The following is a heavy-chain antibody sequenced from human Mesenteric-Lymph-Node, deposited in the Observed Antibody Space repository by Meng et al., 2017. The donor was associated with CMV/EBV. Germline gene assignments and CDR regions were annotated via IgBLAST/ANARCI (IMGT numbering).Heavy chain of an antibody. Sequence: SGDSFTQYSLTWVRPAPGHGLEWMGGIIPVFGTPNCAQKFQGRVTVTADDSTSTAYMELSGLTSDDTAVYYCARRNYDILTGAFDYWGQGTLVTVSS. V-gene: IGHV1-69*01. CDR1: GDSFTQYS. CDR2: IIPVFGTP. CDR3: ARRNYDILTGAFDY. D-gene: IGHD3-9*01. J-gene: IGHJ4*02.